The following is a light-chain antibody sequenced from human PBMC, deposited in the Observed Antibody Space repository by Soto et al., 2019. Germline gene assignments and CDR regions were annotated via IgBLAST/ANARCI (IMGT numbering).Light chain of an antibody. CDR1: QSVSSSY. J-gene: IGKJ3*01. CDR2: GAS. CDR3: QQYGSSPPNPLFT. V-gene: IGKV3-20*01. Sequence: EIVLTQSPGTLSLSPGERATLSCRASQSVSSSYLAWYQQKPGQAPRLLIYGASSRATGIPDRFSGSGSGTDFTLTISILEPEDFAVYYCQQYGSSPPNPLFTFGPGTKVDIK.